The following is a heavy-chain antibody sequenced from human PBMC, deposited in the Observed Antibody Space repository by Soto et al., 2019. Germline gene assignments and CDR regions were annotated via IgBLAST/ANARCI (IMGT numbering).Heavy chain of an antibody. J-gene: IGHJ4*02. CDR2: INHSGST. CDR1: GGSFSGYY. V-gene: IGHV4-34*01. D-gene: IGHD6-19*01. Sequence: PSETLSLTCAVYGGSFSGYYWSWIRQPPGKGLEWMGEINHSGSTNYNPSLKSRVTISVDTSKNQFSLKLSSVTGADTAVYYCARGGVAGPVGNPPFVYWGQGXLVTVYS. CDR3: ARGGVAGPVGNPPFVY.